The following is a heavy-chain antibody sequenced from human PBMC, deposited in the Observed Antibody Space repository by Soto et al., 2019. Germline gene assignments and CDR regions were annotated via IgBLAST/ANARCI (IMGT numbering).Heavy chain of an antibody. J-gene: IGHJ4*02. D-gene: IGHD4-17*01. CDR1: GFTFSNYG. Sequence: GSLRLSCAASGFTFSNYGMRWVRQAPVKGLEWVAVIWYDGSNKYYADSVKGRFTISRDNSKNTLYLQMNTLRAEDTAVYYCARHKGGDPYYFDYWGQGTLVTVSS. CDR3: ARHKGGDPYYFDY. CDR2: IWYDGSNK. V-gene: IGHV3-33*01.